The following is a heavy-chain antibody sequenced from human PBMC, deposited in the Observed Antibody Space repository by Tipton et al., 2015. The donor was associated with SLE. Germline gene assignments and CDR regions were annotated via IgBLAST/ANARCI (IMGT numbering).Heavy chain of an antibody. J-gene: IGHJ4*02. D-gene: IGHD5-12*01. CDR1: GFTFSAYW. Sequence: GSLRLSCAASGFTFSAYWMSWVRQAPGKGLEWVADIKTDGSDKYHVDSVKGRFTISRDNAKNSLYLQMNSLRVEDTAVYYCAKDMGWLQFDYWGQGTLVTVSS. CDR3: AKDMGWLQFDY. CDR2: IKTDGSDK. V-gene: IGHV3-7*01.